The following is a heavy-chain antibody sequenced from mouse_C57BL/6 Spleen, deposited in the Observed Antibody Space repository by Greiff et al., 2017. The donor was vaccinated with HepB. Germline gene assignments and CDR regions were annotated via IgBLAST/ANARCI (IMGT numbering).Heavy chain of an antibody. CDR2: IDPNSGGT. V-gene: IGHV1-72*01. J-gene: IGHJ4*01. D-gene: IGHD1-1*01. Sequence: QVQLQQSGAELVKPGASVKLSCKASGYTFTSYWMHWVKQRPGRGLEWIGRIDPNSGGTKYNEKFKSKATLTVDKPSSTAYMQLSSLTSEDSAVYYCARHYYYGSSLILYYAMDYWGQGTSVTVSS. CDR1: GYTFTSYW. CDR3: ARHYYYGSSLILYYAMDY.